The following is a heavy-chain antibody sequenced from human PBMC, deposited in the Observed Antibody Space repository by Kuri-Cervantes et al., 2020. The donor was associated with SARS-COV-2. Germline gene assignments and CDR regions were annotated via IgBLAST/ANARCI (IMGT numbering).Heavy chain of an antibody. J-gene: IGHJ5*02. CDR1: GGSISSSSYY. CDR3: ARQMMSSITIFGVVITRNWFDP. D-gene: IGHD3-3*01. CDR2: IYYSGST. V-gene: IGHV4-39*01. Sequence: ESLKISCPISGGSISSSSYYWGWIRQPSGKGLEWSGSIYYSGSTYYNPSLKSRVTISVDTSKDTFSLKLCPVTAADTAVYYCARQMMSSITIFGVVITRNWFDPWGQGTLVTVSS.